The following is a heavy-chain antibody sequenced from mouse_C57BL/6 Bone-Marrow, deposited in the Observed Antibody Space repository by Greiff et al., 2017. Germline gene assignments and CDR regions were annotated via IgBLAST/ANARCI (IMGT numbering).Heavy chain of an antibody. CDR1: GFNIKDYY. Sequence: EVQLQQSGAELVKPGASVKLSCTASGFNIKDYYMHWVKQRTEQGLEWIGRIDPEDGETKYAPKFPGKATITADTSSNTAYLQLSSLTSEDTAVYYCAFYDYYYFDDWGQGTTLTVSS. D-gene: IGHD2-4*01. CDR2: IDPEDGET. J-gene: IGHJ2*01. V-gene: IGHV14-2*01. CDR3: AFYDYYYFDD.